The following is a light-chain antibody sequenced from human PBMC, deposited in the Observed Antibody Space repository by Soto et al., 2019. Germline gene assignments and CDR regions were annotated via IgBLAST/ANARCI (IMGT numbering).Light chain of an antibody. V-gene: IGKV3-20*01. J-gene: IGKJ4*01. CDR2: GAS. Sequence: EFVLTQSPGALSVSPGETVTLSCRASQSVDSNSLAWYHHKPGLAPRLLIFGASTRATRIPDRFSGSGSGQTSLSPSADWSLKILVLYYCQQYVASPLTFGGGTRVEMK. CDR3: QQYVASPLT. CDR1: QSVDSNS.